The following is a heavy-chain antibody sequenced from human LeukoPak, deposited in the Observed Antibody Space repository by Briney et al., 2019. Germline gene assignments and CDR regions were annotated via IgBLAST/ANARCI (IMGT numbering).Heavy chain of an antibody. J-gene: IGHJ4*02. D-gene: IGHD4-23*01. CDR3: ARDPPTVVTSVSDY. V-gene: IGHV3-30*02. Sequence: GGSLRLSCAGSGFSFSSYGMHWVRQAPGKGLEWMAFIRSDGSNKYYADSVKGRFTISRDNAKNSLYLQMNSLRAEDTAVYYCARDPPTVVTSVSDYWGQGTLVTVSS. CDR1: GFSFSSYG. CDR2: IRSDGSNK.